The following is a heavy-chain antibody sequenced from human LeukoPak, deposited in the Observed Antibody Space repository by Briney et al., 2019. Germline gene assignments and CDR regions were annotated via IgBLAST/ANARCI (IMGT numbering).Heavy chain of an antibody. V-gene: IGHV4-34*01. Sequence: PSETLSLTCAVYGGSFSGYYWSCIRQTPGKGLEWIGEINHSGSTNYNPSLKSRVTISVDTSKNQFSLKLSSVTAADTAVYYCARGRRYYYASSGYWEAFDIWGQGTMVTVSS. CDR2: INHSGST. D-gene: IGHD3-22*01. J-gene: IGHJ3*02. CDR1: GGSFSGYY. CDR3: ARGRRYYYASSGYWEAFDI.